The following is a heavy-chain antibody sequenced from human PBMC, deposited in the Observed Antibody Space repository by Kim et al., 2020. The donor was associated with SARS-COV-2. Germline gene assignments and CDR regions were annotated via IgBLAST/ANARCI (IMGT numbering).Heavy chain of an antibody. CDR3: ARDPGGETDY. CDR2: ST. J-gene: IGHJ4*02. V-gene: IGHV4-30-2*05. Sequence: STYYNPSLKSRVTISVDTSKNQFSLKLSSVTAADTAVYYCARDPGGETDYWGQGTLVTVSS. D-gene: IGHD3-10*01.